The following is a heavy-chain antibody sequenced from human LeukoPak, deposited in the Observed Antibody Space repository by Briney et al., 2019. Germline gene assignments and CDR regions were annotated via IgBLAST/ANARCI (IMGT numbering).Heavy chain of an antibody. D-gene: IGHD6-6*01. J-gene: IGHJ6*02. CDR1: GGTFSSYA. V-gene: IGHV1-69*01. Sequence: ASVKVSCKASGGTFSSYAISWVRQVPGQGLEWMGGIIPIFGTANYAQKFQGRVTITADESTSTAYMELSSLRSEDTAVYYCARLPLRSIAVGYYGMDVWGQGTTVTVSS. CDR2: IIPIFGTA. CDR3: ARLPLRSIAVGYYGMDV.